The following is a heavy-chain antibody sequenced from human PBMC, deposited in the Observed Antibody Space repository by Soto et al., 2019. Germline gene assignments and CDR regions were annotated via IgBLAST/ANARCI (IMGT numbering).Heavy chain of an antibody. D-gene: IGHD5-12*01. CDR3: ARLVATILVLDY. Sequence: PSETLSLTCTVSGGSISSYYWSWIRQPPGKGLEWIGYIYYSGSTNYNPSLKSRVTISVDTSKNQFSLKLSSVTAADTAVYYCARLVATILVLDYWGQGTLVTVSS. V-gene: IGHV4-59*08. CDR2: IYYSGST. J-gene: IGHJ4*02. CDR1: GGSISSYY.